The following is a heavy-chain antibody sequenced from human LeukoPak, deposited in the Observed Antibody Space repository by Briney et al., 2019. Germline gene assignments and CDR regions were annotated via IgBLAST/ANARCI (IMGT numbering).Heavy chain of an antibody. D-gene: IGHD3-22*01. CDR1: GFTFSDYY. V-gene: IGHV3-11*01. CDR3: ARPKEYYYDSSGYSY. CDR2: ISNSGDTR. J-gene: IGHJ4*02. Sequence: GGSLRLSCAASGFTFSDYYMSWIRQAPGKGLEWLAYISNSGDTRKYADSVTGRFTISRDNAKNSVFLQMNSLRAEDTAVYYCARPKEYYYDSSGYSYWGQGTLVTVSS.